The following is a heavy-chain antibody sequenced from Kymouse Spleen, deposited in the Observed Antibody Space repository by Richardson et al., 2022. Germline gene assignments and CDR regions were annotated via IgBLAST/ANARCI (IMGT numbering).Heavy chain of an antibody. V-gene: IGHV3-73*02. CDR3: WVFGVVIKGFDP. CDR2: IRSKANSYAT. Sequence: EVQLVESGGGLVQPGGSLKLSCAASGFTFSGSAMHWVRQASGKGLEWVGRIRSKANSYATAYAASVKGRFTISRDDSKNTAYLQMNSLKTEDTAVYYCWVFGVVIKGFDPWGQGTLVTVSS. CDR1: GFTFSGSA. J-gene: IGHJ5*02. D-gene: IGHD3-3*01.